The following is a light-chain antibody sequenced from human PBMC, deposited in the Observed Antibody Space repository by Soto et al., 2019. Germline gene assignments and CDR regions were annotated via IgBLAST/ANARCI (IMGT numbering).Light chain of an antibody. CDR2: AAS. J-gene: IGKJ5*01. CDR3: QQLNSYPIP. Sequence: DVRLTQSPSSVSASVGDRVTITCRASQGISSYLAWYQQKPGKAPKLLIYAASTLQSGVPSRFSGSGSGTEFTLTISSLQPEDFATSYCQQLNSYPIPFGQRTRLKI. V-gene: IGKV1-9*01. CDR1: QGISSY.